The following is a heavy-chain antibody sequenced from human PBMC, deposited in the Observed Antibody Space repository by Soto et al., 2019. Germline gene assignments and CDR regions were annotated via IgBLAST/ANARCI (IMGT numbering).Heavy chain of an antibody. CDR2: IYYRGSS. V-gene: IGHV4-59*01. CDR3: ARQNGDFDYYFYGVDV. CDR1: GGSIVSFY. Sequence: QVQLQESGPGLVKPSETLSLTCTVSGGSIVSFYWGWIRQSRGKGLEWIGHIYYRGSSSYNPSLQSRVTIPVDTSKNQFSLRLSSLTAADTAVYYCARQNGDFDYYFYGVDVWGQGTTVIVS. J-gene: IGHJ6*02. D-gene: IGHD4-17*01.